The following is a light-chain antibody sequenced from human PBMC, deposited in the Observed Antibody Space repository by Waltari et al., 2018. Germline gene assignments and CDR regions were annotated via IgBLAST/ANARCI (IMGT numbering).Light chain of an antibody. CDR1: DIRDKT. J-gene: IGLJ2*01. CDR3: QVWDGDADHPV. V-gene: IGLV3-21*03. CDR2: DDP. Sequence: YELTQPPSVSVAPGKTAKISCGGHDIRDKTVHWYQQKQGQAPVLVIYDDPVRPSGIPKRISGSDTATLTIARVEAGDEAVYYCQVWDGDADHPVFGGGTKLTVL.